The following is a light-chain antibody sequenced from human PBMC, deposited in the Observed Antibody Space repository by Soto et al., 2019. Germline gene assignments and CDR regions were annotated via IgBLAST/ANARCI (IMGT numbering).Light chain of an antibody. J-gene: IGLJ2*01. CDR2: DNY. CDR3: GTWDNSLSAWV. V-gene: IGLV1-51*01. Sequence: QSVLTQPPSVSAAPGQKVTISCSGSSSNIGTNYVSWYQQVPGTAPKLLIYDNYKRPSGIPDRFSGSKSDTSATLGITGLQTGDEADYYCGTWDNSLSAWVFGGGTKVTVL. CDR1: SSNIGTNY.